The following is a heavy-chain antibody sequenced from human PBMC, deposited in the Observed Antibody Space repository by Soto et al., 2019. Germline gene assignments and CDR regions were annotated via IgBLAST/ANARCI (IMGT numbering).Heavy chain of an antibody. CDR1: GFTFSSYW. CDR3: ARDPDSSGWHVDY. V-gene: IGHV3-7*01. D-gene: IGHD6-19*01. CDR2: IKQDGSEK. J-gene: IGHJ4*02. Sequence: GVLRLSCAASGFTFSSYWMSWIRQAPGKGLEWVANIKQDGSEKYYVDSVKGRFTISRDNAKNSLYLQMNSLRAEDTAVYYCARDPDSSGWHVDYWGQGTLVTVSS.